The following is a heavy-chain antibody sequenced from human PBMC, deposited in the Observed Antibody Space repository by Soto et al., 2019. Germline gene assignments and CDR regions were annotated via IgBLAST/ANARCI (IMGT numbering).Heavy chain of an antibody. Sequence: QVQLVESGGGLVKPGGSLRLSCAASGFTFSDYYMSWIRQAPGKGLEWVSYISSSSSYTNYADSVKGRFTISRDNAKNSLYLQMNGLRAEDTAVYYCARRYGDYGSNYFDLWGRGTLVTVSS. CDR3: ARRYGDYGSNYFDL. CDR1: GFTFSDYY. V-gene: IGHV3-11*05. D-gene: IGHD4-17*01. CDR2: ISSSSSYT. J-gene: IGHJ2*01.